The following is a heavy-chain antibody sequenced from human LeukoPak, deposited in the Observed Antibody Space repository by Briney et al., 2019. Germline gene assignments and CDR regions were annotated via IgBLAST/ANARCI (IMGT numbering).Heavy chain of an antibody. CDR3: ARDAGYCTGGSCWYFDH. CDR2: INPNSGGT. V-gene: IGHV1-2*02. Sequence: VASVKVSCKGSEYTFTGYYIHWVRQAPGQGLEWMGWINPNSGGTSYAQKFQGRATMTRDTSISTAYMDLSRLISDDTAVYYCARDAGYCTGGSCWYFDHWGQGTLVTVSS. CDR1: EYTFTGYY. J-gene: IGHJ4*02. D-gene: IGHD2-15*01.